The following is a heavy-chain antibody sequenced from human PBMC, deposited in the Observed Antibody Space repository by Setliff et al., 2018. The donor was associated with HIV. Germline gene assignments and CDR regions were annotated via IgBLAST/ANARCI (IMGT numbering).Heavy chain of an antibody. Sequence: SETLSLTCTVSGGSISSSSYYWGWIRQPPGKGLEWIGYIDYSGSAFYNPSLKSRITISRDTSKNQFSLKMNSVTAADTAVYYCAREGKTALVTKYFDYWGHGKLVTVSS. J-gene: IGHJ4*01. CDR3: AREGKTALVTKYFDY. V-gene: IGHV4-31*03. CDR2: IDYSGSA. CDR1: GGSISSSSYY. D-gene: IGHD5-18*01.